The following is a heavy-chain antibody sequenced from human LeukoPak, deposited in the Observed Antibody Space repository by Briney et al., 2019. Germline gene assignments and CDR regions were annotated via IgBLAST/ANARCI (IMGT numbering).Heavy chain of an antibody. CDR1: GGTFSSYA. D-gene: IGHD3-10*01. Sequence: GSSVKVSCKASGGTFSSYAISWVRQAPGQGLEWMGGIIPIFGTANYAQKFQGRVTITADESTGTAYMELSSLRSEDTAVYYCARENSGGSVGVKKWFDPWGQGTLVTVSS. CDR3: ARENSGGSVGVKKWFDP. J-gene: IGHJ5*02. V-gene: IGHV1-69*01. CDR2: IIPIFGTA.